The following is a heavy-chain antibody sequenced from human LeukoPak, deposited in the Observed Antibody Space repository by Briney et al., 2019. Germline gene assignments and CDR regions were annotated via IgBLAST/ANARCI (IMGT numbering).Heavy chain of an antibody. CDR1: GYTFTSQY. CDR2: INPSGGST. CDR3: ARGTYDYVWGSYRPLFDY. J-gene: IGHJ4*02. V-gene: IGHV1-46*01. D-gene: IGHD3-16*02. Sequence: ASVKVSCKASGYTFTSQYMHWVRQAPGQGLEWMGIINPSGGSTNYAQKFQGRVTITADESTSTAYMELSSLRSEDTAVYYCARGTYDYVWGSYRPLFDYWGQGTLVTVSS.